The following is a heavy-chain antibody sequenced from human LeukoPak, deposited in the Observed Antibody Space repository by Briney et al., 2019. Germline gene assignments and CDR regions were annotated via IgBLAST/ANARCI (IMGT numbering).Heavy chain of an antibody. J-gene: IGHJ5*02. CDR2: IYYSGST. V-gene: IGHV4-59*08. CDR1: GGSISSYY. CDR3: ARHLRNNWFDP. Sequence: PSETLSLTCTVSGGSISSYYWSWIRQPPGKGLEWIGYIYYSGSTNYNPSLKSRVTMSVDTSKNQFSLKLTSVTAADTAVYYCARHLRNNWFDPWGQGTLVTVSS.